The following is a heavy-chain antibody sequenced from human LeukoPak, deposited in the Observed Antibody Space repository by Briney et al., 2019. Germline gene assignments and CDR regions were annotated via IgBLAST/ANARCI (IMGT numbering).Heavy chain of an antibody. Sequence: SETLSLTCAVYGGSFSGYYWSWIRHPPGKGLEWIGEINHSGSTNYNPSLKSRVTISVDTSKNQSSLKLSSVTAADTAVYYCARVTRRTGTSYWGQGTLVTVSS. CDR3: ARVTRRTGTSY. J-gene: IGHJ4*02. V-gene: IGHV4-34*01. D-gene: IGHD1-7*01. CDR1: GGSFSGYY. CDR2: INHSGST.